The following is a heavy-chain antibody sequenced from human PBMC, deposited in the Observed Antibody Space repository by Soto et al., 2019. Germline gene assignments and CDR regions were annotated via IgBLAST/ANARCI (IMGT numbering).Heavy chain of an antibody. CDR3: ARGMNTVTFMIYYYYGMDV. D-gene: IGHD4-4*01. Sequence: ASVKVSCKASGYTFTGYYMHWLRQAPGQGLEWMGWINPNSGGTNYAQKFQGWVTMTRDTSISTAYMELSRLRSDDTAVYYCARGMNTVTFMIYYYYGMDVWGQGTTVTVSS. CDR1: GYTFTGYY. J-gene: IGHJ6*01. V-gene: IGHV1-2*04. CDR2: INPNSGGT.